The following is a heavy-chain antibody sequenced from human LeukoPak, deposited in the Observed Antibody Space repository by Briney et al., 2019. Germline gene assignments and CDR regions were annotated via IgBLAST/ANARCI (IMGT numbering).Heavy chain of an antibody. CDR3: AKAPSNDPSGDY. D-gene: IGHD3-10*01. V-gene: IGHV3-23*01. J-gene: IGHJ4*02. CDR1: GFTFSSYA. Sequence: GGSLRLPCAASGFTFSSYAMSWVRQAPGKGLEWVSAISGSGGSTYYADSVKGRFTISRDNSKNTLYLQMNSLRAEDTAVYYCAKAPSNDPSGDYWGQGTLVTVSS. CDR2: ISGSGGST.